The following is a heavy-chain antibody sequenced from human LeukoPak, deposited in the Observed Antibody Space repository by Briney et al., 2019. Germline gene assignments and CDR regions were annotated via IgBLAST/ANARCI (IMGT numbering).Heavy chain of an antibody. CDR3: ARELEDLGSGSPRLDY. D-gene: IGHD3-10*01. V-gene: IGHV7-4-1*02. Sequence: EASVKVSCKASGYTFTSYAMNWVRQAPGQGLEWMGWINTNTGNPTYAQGFTGRFVFSLDTSVSTAYLQISSLKAEDTAVYYCARELEDLGSGSPRLDYWGQGTLVTVSS. CDR1: GYTFTSYA. J-gene: IGHJ4*02. CDR2: INTNTGNP.